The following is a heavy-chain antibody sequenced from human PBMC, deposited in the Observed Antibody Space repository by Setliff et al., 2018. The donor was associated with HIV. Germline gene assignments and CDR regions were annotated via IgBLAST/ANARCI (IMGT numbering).Heavy chain of an antibody. D-gene: IGHD6-13*01. Sequence: ASETLSLTCTVSGGSININNYYWGWLRQPPGKGLEWIGSMYYSGSTYYNLSLQSRVTISVDTSRNQFSLKLSSVTAADTAVYYCARHPRGSIAAAASSFDYWGQGTLVTVS. CDR2: MYYSGST. CDR1: GGSININNYY. CDR3: ARHPRGSIAAAASSFDY. V-gene: IGHV4-39*01. J-gene: IGHJ4*02.